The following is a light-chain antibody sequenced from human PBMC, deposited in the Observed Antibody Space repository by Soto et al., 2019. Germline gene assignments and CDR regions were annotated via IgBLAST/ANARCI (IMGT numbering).Light chain of an antibody. CDR2: EVS. CDR3: CSYAGSSTRWV. V-gene: IGLV2-23*02. Sequence: QSALTQPASVSGSPGQSITISCTGTSSDVGSYNLVSWYQQHPGKAPKLMIYEVSKRPSGVSNRFSGSKSGNTASLTISGPQAEDEADYYCCSYAGSSTRWVFGGGTKLTVL. CDR1: SSDVGSYNL. J-gene: IGLJ3*02.